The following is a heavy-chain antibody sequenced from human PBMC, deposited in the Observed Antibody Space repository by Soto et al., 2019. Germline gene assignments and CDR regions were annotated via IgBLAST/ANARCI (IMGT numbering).Heavy chain of an antibody. V-gene: IGHV4-61*01. CDR1: GGSLNTDSSY. Sequence: PSETLSLTCTVSGGSLNTDSSYWTWVRQPPGGGLEYLGYVYYTGVTNYNPSLKSRVTISLDMSKSQFFLTLSSVNPADTATYYCARVIDSLWYFDFWGRVNLVTVAS. D-gene: IGHD2-21*01. CDR3: ARVIDSLWYFDF. CDR2: VYYTGVT. J-gene: IGHJ2*01.